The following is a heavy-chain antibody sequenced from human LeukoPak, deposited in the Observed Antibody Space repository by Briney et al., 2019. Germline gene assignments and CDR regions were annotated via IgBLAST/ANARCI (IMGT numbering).Heavy chain of an antibody. D-gene: IGHD6-13*01. CDR2: MNPNSGNT. CDR1: GYTFTSYD. V-gene: IGHV1-8*01. CDR3: ARDKAAAGTNCDY. J-gene: IGHJ4*02. Sequence: ASVKVSCKASGYTFTSYDINWVRQATGQGLEWMGWMNPNSGNTGYAQKFQGRVTMTTDTSTSTAYMELRSLRSDDTAVYYCARDKAAAGTNCDYWGQGTLVTVSS.